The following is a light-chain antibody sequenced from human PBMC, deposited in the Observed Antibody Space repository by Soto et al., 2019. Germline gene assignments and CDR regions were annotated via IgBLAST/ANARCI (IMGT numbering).Light chain of an antibody. CDR3: SSYTSSSTLVV. CDR2: EVS. J-gene: IGLJ2*01. CDR1: RYDVGGYNY. Sequence: QSALTQTPSVSGSPGQSVTMSCTGTRYDVGGYNYVSWYQQHPGKAPKVIIYEVSNRPSGVSNRFSGSKSGNTASLTISGLQAEDEADYYCSSYTSSSTLVVFGGGTKLTVL. V-gene: IGLV2-14*01.